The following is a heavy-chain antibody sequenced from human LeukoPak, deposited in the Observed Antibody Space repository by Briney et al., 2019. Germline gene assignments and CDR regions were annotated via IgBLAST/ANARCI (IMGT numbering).Heavy chain of an antibody. CDR2: INHSGST. V-gene: IGHV4-34*01. CDR1: GGSFSGYY. D-gene: IGHD5-24*01. J-gene: IGHJ3*02. CDR3: AREDAEQMDNSFDI. Sequence: SETLSLTCAVYGGSFSGYYWSWIRQPPGKGLEWIGEINHSGSTNYNPSLKSRVTISVDTSKNQFSLKLSSVTAADTAVYYCAREDAEQMDNSFDIWGQGTMVTVSS.